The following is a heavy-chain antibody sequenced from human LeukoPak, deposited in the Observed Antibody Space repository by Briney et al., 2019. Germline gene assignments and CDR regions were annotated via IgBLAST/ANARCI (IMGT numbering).Heavy chain of an antibody. D-gene: IGHD1-26*01. CDR1: GFTFGDYS. J-gene: IGHJ4*02. CDR3: TRGRRATHDY. Sequence: GGSLRLSCTASGFTFGDYSMNWVRQAPGKGLEWVGFIRSKAYGGTTEYAASVKGSFTISRDDYKSIAYLQMNSPKTEDTAVYYCTRGRRATHDYWGQGTLVTVSS. V-gene: IGHV3-49*04. CDR2: IRSKAYGGTT.